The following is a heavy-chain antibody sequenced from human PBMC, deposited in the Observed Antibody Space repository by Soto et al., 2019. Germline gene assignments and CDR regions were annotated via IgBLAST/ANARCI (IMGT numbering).Heavy chain of an antibody. V-gene: IGHV3-30-3*01. Sequence: QVQLVESGGGVVQPGRSLRLSCAASGFTFSSYTMHWVRQAPGKGLEWVAVISYDDGINKYYADSVKGRITISRDNSKNTLYLQMNSLRAEDTAVYYCARSIAVAGTPEFDYWGQGALVTVSS. CDR3: ARSIAVAGTPEFDY. D-gene: IGHD6-19*01. CDR1: GFTFSSYT. CDR2: ISYDDGINK. J-gene: IGHJ4*02.